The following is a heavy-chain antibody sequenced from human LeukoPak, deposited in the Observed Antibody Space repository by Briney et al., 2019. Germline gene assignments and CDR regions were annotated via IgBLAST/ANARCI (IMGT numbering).Heavy chain of an antibody. D-gene: IGHD2-8*01. Sequence: PSETLSLTGAVYGGSFRGYYWSWIRQPPGKGLQWIGEINHSGSTNYNPSLKSRVTISVDTSKNQFSLKLSSVTAADTAVYYCARSDQQDYTSGYYFDYWGQGTLVTVSS. J-gene: IGHJ4*02. CDR1: GGSFRGYY. CDR3: ARSDQQDYTSGYYFDY. CDR2: INHSGST. V-gene: IGHV4-34*01.